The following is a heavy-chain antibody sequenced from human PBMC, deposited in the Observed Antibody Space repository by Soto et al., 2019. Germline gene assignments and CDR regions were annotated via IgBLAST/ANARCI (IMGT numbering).Heavy chain of an antibody. J-gene: IGHJ4*02. CDR3: AKGAGIYGAYFDY. CDR2: ISYDGSNK. CDR1: GFTFSSYG. Sequence: QVQLVESGGGVVQPGRSLRLSCAASGFTFSSYGMHWVRQAPGKGLEWVAVISYDGSNKYYADSVKGRFTISRDNSKNTLYLQMNSLRAEDTAVYYCAKGAGIYGAYFDYWGQGTLVTVSS. D-gene: IGHD4-17*01. V-gene: IGHV3-30*18.